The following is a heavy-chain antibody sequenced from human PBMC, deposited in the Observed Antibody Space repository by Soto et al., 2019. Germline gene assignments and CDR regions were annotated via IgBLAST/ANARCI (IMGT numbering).Heavy chain of an antibody. Sequence: QITLKESGPALVKPTQTLTLTCTFSGFSLTTYGVGVGWLRQPPGKSLELLALIFCNDDARYSPSLKSRLTIPKDNSKTHVVFTMTNMAPVDTATYFSVHTGYSYEPFSYWGRGPLVTVSS. CDR2: IFCNDDA. CDR3: VHTGYSYEPFSY. J-gene: IGHJ4*02. CDR1: GFSLTTYGVG. V-gene: IGHV2-5*01. D-gene: IGHD5-18*01.